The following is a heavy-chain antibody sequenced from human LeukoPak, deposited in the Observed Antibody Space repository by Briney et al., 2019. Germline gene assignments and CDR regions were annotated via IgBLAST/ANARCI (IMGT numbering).Heavy chain of an antibody. D-gene: IGHD2-21*02. Sequence: SETLSLTCAVYGGSFTDYYWSWIRHLPGKGLEWIGEIHHRAGANYNPSLWGRVTISADTSKNQFSLHLTSVTAADTATFYCARGPVRDDGLTGISYYFGLDVWGHGTMVTVFS. CDR2: IHHRAGA. V-gene: IGHV4-34*01. J-gene: IGHJ6*02. CDR3: ARGPVRDDGLTGISYYFGLDV. CDR1: GGSFTDYY.